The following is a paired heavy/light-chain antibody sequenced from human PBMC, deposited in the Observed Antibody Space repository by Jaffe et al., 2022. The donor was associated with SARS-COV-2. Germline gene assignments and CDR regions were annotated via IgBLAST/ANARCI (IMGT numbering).Heavy chain of an antibody. V-gene: IGHV5-51*01. D-gene: IGHD6-25*01. J-gene: IGHJ2*01. CDR3: ARRAAIRPFWYFDL. CDR2: IYPGDSDT. CDR1: GYSFATYW. Sequence: EVQLVQSGAEVKKPGESLKISCKGSGYSFATYWIAWVRQMPGKGLEWMGIIYPGDSDTRYSPSFQGQVTISADKSITTAYLQWSSLKASDTAMYYCARRAAIRPFWYFDLWGRGTLVTVSS.
Light chain of an antibody. CDR2: GNS. Sequence: QSVLTQPPSVSGAPGQRVTISCTGSSSNIGAGYDVHWYQQFPGTAPKLLIYGNSNRPSGVPDRFSGSKSGTSASLAISGLQAEDEADYYCQSYASSLSGYVFGTGTKVTVL. J-gene: IGLJ1*01. V-gene: IGLV1-40*01. CDR3: QSYASSLSGYV. CDR1: SSNIGAGYD.